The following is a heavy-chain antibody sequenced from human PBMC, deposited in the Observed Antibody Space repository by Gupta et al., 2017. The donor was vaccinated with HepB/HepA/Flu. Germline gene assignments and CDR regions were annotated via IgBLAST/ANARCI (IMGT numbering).Heavy chain of an antibody. J-gene: IGHJ4*02. CDR1: GGSVGGYY. Sequence: QVQLQQWGAGLLKPSETLSLTCAVYGGSVGGYYWSWIRQPPGKGLEWIGEINHSGNINYNPSLKSRRAISMSTAKNQFSLXLXSVTAAXTAVYFCSYNMNFWGQGTLVTVSS. CDR2: INHSGNI. D-gene: IGHD1-1*01. V-gene: IGHV4-34*01. CDR3: SYNMNF.